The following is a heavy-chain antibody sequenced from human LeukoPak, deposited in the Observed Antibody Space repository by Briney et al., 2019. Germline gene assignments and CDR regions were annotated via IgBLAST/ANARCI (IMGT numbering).Heavy chain of an antibody. CDR2: IYTGGSA. V-gene: IGHV4-4*07. CDR1: GGSINNYY. CDR3: TREPRP. J-gene: IGHJ5*02. Sequence: SETLSLTCTVSGGSINNYYRSWIRQPAGKGLEWIGRIYTGGSASYNPSLKSRVTMSVDTSKNQISLKLTSVTAADTAVYYCTREPRPWGQGTLVTVSS.